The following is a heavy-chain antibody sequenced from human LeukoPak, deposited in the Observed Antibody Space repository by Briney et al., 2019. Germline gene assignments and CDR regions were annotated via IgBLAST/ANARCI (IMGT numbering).Heavy chain of an antibody. V-gene: IGHV4-59*13. Sequence: SETLSLTCTVSSGSLGPYYWRWLRQPPGQALEWIGYLYYRGSTNYNPSLKSRVTISVDTSKNQLSLELTSVTAADTAVYYCARVRPIEYNTSTFDLWGRGTLVIVSS. CDR2: LYYRGST. D-gene: IGHD3-3*01. CDR1: SGSLGPYY. CDR3: ARVRPIEYNTSTFDL. J-gene: IGHJ2*01.